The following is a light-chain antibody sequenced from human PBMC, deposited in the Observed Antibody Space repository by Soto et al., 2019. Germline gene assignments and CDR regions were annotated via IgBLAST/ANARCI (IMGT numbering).Light chain of an antibody. Sequence: EIVLTPSPGTLSLSPVERATLSCRASQNIYSNVAWYQQRPGQAPRLLIYRASTRATGIPARFSGSGSGTEFTLTISSLQSEDFTVYSCLQYHNLWAFGQGTKVDIK. CDR3: LQYHNLWA. CDR1: QNIYSN. J-gene: IGKJ1*01. V-gene: IGKV3-15*01. CDR2: RAS.